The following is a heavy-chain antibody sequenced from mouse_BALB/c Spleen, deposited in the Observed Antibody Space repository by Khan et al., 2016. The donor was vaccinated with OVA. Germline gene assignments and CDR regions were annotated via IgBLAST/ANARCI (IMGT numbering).Heavy chain of an antibody. V-gene: IGHV5-6-3*01. J-gene: IGHJ2*01. CDR3: ARMARTIN. CDR2: INSNGGST. Sequence: EVNLVESGGGLVQPGGSLKLSCAASGFTFSSYGMSWVRQTPDKRLELVATINSNGGSTYSPDSVKGRFTISRDNAKNTLYLQMSSLKSEDTAMYYCARMARTINWGQGTTLTVSS. CDR1: GFTFSSYG.